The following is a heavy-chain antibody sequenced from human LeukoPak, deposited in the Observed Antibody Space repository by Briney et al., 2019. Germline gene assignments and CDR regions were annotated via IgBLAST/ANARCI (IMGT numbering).Heavy chain of an antibody. CDR1: GYTFNTYN. Sequence: ASVKVSCKASGYTFNTYNISWVRQAPGQGLEWMGGIIPIFGTANYAQKFQGRVTITADESTSTAYMELSSLRSEDTAVYYCAHLPNGHDDYGDYRLAYYFDYWGQGTLVTVSS. D-gene: IGHD4-17*01. CDR2: IIPIFGTA. CDR3: AHLPNGHDDYGDYRLAYYFDY. V-gene: IGHV1-69*13. J-gene: IGHJ4*02.